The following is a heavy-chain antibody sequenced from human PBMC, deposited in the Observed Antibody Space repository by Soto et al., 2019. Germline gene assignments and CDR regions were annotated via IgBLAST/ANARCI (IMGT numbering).Heavy chain of an antibody. V-gene: IGHV1-18*01. J-gene: IGHJ6*03. CDR1: GYTFTSYG. CDR3: AREGKSGDFWSGSALGYYYYMDV. CDR2: ISAYNGNT. Sequence: ASVKVSCKASGYTFTSYGISWVRQAPGQGLEWMGRISAYNGNTNYAQKLQGRVTMTTDTSTSTAYMELRSLRSDDTAVYYCAREGKSGDFWSGSALGYYYYMDVWGKGTTVTVSS. D-gene: IGHD3-3*01.